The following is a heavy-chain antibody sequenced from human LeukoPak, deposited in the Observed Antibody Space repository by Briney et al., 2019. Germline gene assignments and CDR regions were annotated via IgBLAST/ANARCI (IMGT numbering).Heavy chain of an antibody. D-gene: IGHD2-15*01. V-gene: IGHV3-23*01. Sequence: PGGSLRLSCAASGFTFSSYAMSWVRQAPGKGLEWVSAISGSGGSTYYADSVKGRFTISRDNSKNTLYLQMNSLRAEDTAVYYCANSGRSSVYCSGGSCSYFQHWGQGTLVTVSS. CDR1: GFTFSSYA. CDR3: ANSGRSSVYCSGGSCSYFQH. J-gene: IGHJ1*01. CDR2: ISGSGGST.